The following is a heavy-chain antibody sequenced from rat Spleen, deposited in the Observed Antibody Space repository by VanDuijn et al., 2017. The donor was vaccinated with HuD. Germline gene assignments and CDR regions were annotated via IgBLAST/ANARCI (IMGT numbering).Heavy chain of an antibody. D-gene: IGHD1-6*01. Sequence: EVQLVESGGGVVQPGRSMRLSCAASGFTFSHFYMAWVRQTPTKALEWVASISLGGGNTYSRDSVRGRFTISRDNAKSTRYLQMDSLRSEETATYYCARHALMYTTDPFAYWGQGTLVTVSS. V-gene: IGHV5S11*01. J-gene: IGHJ3*01. CDR1: GFTFSHFY. CDR3: ARHALMYTTDPFAY. CDR2: ISLGGGNT.